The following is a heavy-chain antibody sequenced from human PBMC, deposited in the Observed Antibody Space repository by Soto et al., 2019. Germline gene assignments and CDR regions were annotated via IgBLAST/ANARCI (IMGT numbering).Heavy chain of an antibody. J-gene: IGHJ3*02. CDR3: ARVERGTATTVVDAFDI. V-gene: IGHV4-34*01. D-gene: IGHD1-1*01. Sequence: QVQLQQWGAGLLNPSETLSLTCAVYGGVVTSGSHYWSWVRQPPGKGLEWIGEISHSGGTHVNPDHKGRVNMSVETEKNQFTRKMSSVTAADTALYYCARVERGTATTVVDAFDIWGPGTMVTVSS. CDR2: ISHSGGT. CDR1: GGVVTSGSHY.